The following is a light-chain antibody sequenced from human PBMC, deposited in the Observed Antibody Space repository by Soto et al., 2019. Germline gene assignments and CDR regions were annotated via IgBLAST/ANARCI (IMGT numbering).Light chain of an antibody. J-gene: IGKJ1*01. CDR3: HQYNSYTWT. Sequence: DIQMTQSPSTLSASVGDRVTITCRASQSISTWLAWYQQKPGKAPKLLIYDVSSLESGVPSRFSGSGSGTEFTLTISSLQPDDFATYYCHQYNSYTWTFGQGTKVEIK. CDR1: QSISTW. CDR2: DVS. V-gene: IGKV1-5*01.